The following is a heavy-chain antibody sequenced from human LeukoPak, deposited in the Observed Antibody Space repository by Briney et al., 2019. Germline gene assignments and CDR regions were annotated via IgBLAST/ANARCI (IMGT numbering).Heavy chain of an antibody. D-gene: IGHD1-7*01. CDR2: IYYSGST. J-gene: IGHJ4*02. V-gene: IGHV4-39*07. CDR3: ARGRDSLGGWNSRPYFDY. Sequence: SETLSLTCTVSGGSISSSSYYWAWIRQPPGKGLEWIGTIYYSGSTYYNPSLKSRVTISVDTSKNQFSLKLSSVTAADTAVYYCARGRDSLGGWNSRPYFDYWGQGTLVTVSS. CDR1: GGSISSSSYY.